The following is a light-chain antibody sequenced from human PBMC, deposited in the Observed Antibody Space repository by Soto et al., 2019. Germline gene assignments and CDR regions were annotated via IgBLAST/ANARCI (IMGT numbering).Light chain of an antibody. Sequence: QSALTQPASVSESPGQSITISCTGTSSDVGGYKYVSWYQQHPGKAPKLMIYDIRNRPSGVSNRFSGSKSGNTASLTISGLQAEDEADYYCSSYTSSSTRVFGTGTKLTVL. CDR3: SSYTSSSTRV. CDR1: SSDVGGYKY. J-gene: IGLJ1*01. CDR2: DIR. V-gene: IGLV2-14*03.